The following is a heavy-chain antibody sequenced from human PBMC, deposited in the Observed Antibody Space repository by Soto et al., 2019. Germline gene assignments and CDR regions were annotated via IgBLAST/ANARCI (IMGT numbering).Heavy chain of an antibody. J-gene: IGHJ6*02. CDR3: AREGTVTTAYYYYYGMAV. V-gene: IGHV1-69*01. D-gene: IGHD4-4*01. CDR1: GGTFSSYA. CDR2: IIPIFGTA. Sequence: QVQLVQSGAEVKKPGSSVKVSCKASGGTFSSYAISWVRQAPGQGLEWMGGIIPIFGTANYAQKFQGRVTITADESTSTAYRELSSLRSEDTAVYYCAREGTVTTAYYYYYGMAVWGQGTTVTVSS.